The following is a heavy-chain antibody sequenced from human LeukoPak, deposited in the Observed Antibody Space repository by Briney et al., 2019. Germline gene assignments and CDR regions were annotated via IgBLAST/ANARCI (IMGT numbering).Heavy chain of an antibody. Sequence: ASVKVSCKASGYTFTGYYMHWVRQAPGQGLEWMGWINPNSGGTNYAQKFQGRVTMTRDTSISTAYMELRSLRSDDTAVYYCARSEWELLGPLGDYWGQGTLVTVSS. D-gene: IGHD1-26*01. V-gene: IGHV1-2*02. CDR2: INPNSGGT. CDR3: ARSEWELLGPLGDY. CDR1: GYTFTGYY. J-gene: IGHJ4*02.